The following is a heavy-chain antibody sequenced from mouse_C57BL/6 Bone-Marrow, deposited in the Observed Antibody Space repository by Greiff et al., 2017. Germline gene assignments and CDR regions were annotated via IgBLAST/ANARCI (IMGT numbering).Heavy chain of an antibody. CDR1: GYTFTDYY. J-gene: IGHJ2*01. CDR2: IYPGSGNT. Sequence: VKLQESGAELVRPGASVKLSCKASGYTFTDYYINWVKQRPGQGLEWIARIYPGSGNTYYNEKFKGKATLTAEKSSSTAYMQPSSLTSEDSAVYFCARSDGYYYFDYWGQGTTLTVSS. V-gene: IGHV1-76*01. D-gene: IGHD2-3*01. CDR3: ARSDGYYYFDY.